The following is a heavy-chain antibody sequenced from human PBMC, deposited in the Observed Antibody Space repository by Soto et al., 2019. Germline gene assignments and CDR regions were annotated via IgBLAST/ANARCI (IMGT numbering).Heavy chain of an antibody. D-gene: IGHD5-18*01. V-gene: IGHV3-7*01. CDR2: IEHDGSGT. Sequence: EVQLVDSGGGLVQPGGSLRLSCAASGFSFSNYWMSWVRQAPGKGLEWVANIEHDGSGTYYLDSVKGRFTISRDNAKSSLVLQINHLKIQDKAGLYCSGNPGFYSPAACDFWGQGTLVTVSS. J-gene: IGHJ4*02. CDR3: SGNPGFYSPAACDF. CDR1: GFSFSNYW.